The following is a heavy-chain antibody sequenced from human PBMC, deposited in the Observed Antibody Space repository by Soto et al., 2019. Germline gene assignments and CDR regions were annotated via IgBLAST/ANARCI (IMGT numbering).Heavy chain of an antibody. J-gene: IGHJ4*02. CDR3: ARGKEGYDFWSGYGY. D-gene: IGHD3-3*01. V-gene: IGHV3-11*06. CDR2: ISSSSSYT. CDR1: GFTFSDYY. Sequence: LRLSCAASGFTFSDYYMSWIRQAPGKGLEWVSYISSSSSYTSYADSVKGRFTISRDNAKNSLYLQMNSLRAEDTAVYYCARGKEGYDFWSGYGYWGQGTLVTVSS.